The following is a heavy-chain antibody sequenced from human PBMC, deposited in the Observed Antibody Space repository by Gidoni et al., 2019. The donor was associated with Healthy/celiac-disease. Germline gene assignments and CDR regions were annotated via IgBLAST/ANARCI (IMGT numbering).Heavy chain of an antibody. CDR1: GGYFSGYY. V-gene: IGHV4-34*01. Sequence: QVQLQQWCAGLLKPSEPLSHTCAVYGGYFSGYYWSWISQPPGKGLEWIGEFNHSGSTNYNPSLKSRGTISVDTYKIQFSLKLSSVPAADSAVYYCARGSAGSGLALFDFWGQGTLVTVPS. D-gene: IGHD3-10*01. J-gene: IGHJ4*02. CDR2: FNHSGST. CDR3: ARGSAGSGLALFDF.